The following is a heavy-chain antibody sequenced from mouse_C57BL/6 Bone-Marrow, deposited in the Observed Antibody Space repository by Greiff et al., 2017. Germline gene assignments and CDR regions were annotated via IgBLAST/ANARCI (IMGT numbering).Heavy chain of an antibody. CDR3: ARHMITTWDFDY. V-gene: IGHV5-6*02. Sequence: EVMLVESGGDLVKPGGSLKLSCAASGFTFSSYGMSWVRQTPDKRLEWVATISSGGSYSYYPDSVKGRFTISRDNAKNTLYLQMSSLKSEDTAMYYCARHMITTWDFDYWGQGTTLTVSS. D-gene: IGHD2-4*01. CDR2: ISSGGSYS. J-gene: IGHJ2*01. CDR1: GFTFSSYG.